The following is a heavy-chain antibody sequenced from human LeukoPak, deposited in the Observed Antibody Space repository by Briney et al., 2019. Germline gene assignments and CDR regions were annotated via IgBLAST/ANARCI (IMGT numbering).Heavy chain of an antibody. CDR3: AGDDRDGYNLFDY. V-gene: IGHV3-30*03. D-gene: IGHD5-24*01. CDR1: GFAFSRYA. Sequence: GGSLRLSCAASGFAFSRYAMNWVRQAPGKGLEWVALISYDGSNKYYADSVKGRFTISRDDSKNTLYLQMNSLRAEDTAVYYCAGDDRDGYNLFDYWGQGTLVTVSS. J-gene: IGHJ4*02. CDR2: ISYDGSNK.